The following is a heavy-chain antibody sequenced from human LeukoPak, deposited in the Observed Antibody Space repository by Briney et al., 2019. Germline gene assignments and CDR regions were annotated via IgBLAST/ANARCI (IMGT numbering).Heavy chain of an antibody. D-gene: IGHD3-22*01. CDR1: GFTFSTYS. V-gene: IGHV3-21*01. CDR2: ITGSSSFI. Sequence: GGSLRLSCAASGFTFSTYSMNWVRQAPGKGLEWVSSITGSSSFIYYADSVKGRFTVSRDNAKNSLHLQMNSLRAEGTAVYYCARNYDRSGYGYNWFDPWGQGTLVTVSS. J-gene: IGHJ5*02. CDR3: ARNYDRSGYGYNWFDP.